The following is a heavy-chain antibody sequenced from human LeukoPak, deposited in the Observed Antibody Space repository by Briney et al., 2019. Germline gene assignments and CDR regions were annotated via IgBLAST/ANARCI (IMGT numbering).Heavy chain of an antibody. Sequence: SETLSLTCTVSGGSNSSYYWSWIRQPPGKGLEWIGHIYYSGSTDYTPSLKSRVTISVDTSNNQFSLNLTSVSATDTAVYYCARRMNYYDSSAYPHGAFDIWGQGTMVTVSS. CDR3: ARRMNYYDSSAYPHGAFDI. D-gene: IGHD3-22*01. J-gene: IGHJ3*02. CDR1: GGSNSSYY. V-gene: IGHV4-59*08. CDR2: IYYSGST.